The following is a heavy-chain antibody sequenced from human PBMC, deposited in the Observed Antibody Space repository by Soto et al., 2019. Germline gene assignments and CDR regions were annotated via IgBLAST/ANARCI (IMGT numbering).Heavy chain of an antibody. V-gene: IGHV3-33*01. CDR3: ARDLSSGWYGYFDY. CDR2: IWYDGSNK. Sequence: GGSLRLSCAASGFTFSSYVMHWVRQAPGKGLEWVSVIWYDGSNKYYADSVKGRFTISRDNSKNTLYLQMNSQRAEDTAVYYCARDLSSGWYGYFDYWGQGTLVTVSS. CDR1: GFTFSSYV. J-gene: IGHJ4*02. D-gene: IGHD6-19*01.